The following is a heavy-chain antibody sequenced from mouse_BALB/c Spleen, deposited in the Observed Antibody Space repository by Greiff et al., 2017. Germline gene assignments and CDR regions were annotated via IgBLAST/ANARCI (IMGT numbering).Heavy chain of an antibody. CDR1: GYSITSDYA. CDR2: ISYSGST. CDR3: ARHYYGSSYFDY. V-gene: IGHV3-2*02. J-gene: IGHJ2*01. D-gene: IGHD1-1*01. Sequence: EVKLQESGPGLVKPSQSLSLTCTVTGYSITSDYAWNWIRQFPGNKLEWMGYISYSGSTSYNPSLKSRISITRDTSKNQFFLQLNSVTTEDTATYYRARHYYGSSYFDYWGQGTTLTVSS.